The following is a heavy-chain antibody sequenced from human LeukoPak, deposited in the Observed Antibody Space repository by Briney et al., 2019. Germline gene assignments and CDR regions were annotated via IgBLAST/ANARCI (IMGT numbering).Heavy chain of an antibody. D-gene: IGHD6-19*01. J-gene: IGHJ1*01. CDR2: IYSGGST. CDR3: GRGSCLVTD. Sequence: GGSLRLSCTASGFTFSSYAMSWVRQAPGKGLEWVSVIYSGGSTYYADSVKGRFTISRDNSKNTLYLQMNSLRTEDTAVYYCGRGSCLVTDLGQGTL. V-gene: IGHV3-53*01. CDR1: GFTFSSYA.